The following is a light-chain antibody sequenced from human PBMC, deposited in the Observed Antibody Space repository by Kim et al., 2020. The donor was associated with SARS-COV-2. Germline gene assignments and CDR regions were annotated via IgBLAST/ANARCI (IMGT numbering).Light chain of an antibody. CDR2: GAS. J-gene: IGKJ4*01. CDR3: QQYGSSHS. V-gene: IGKV3-20*01. Sequence: PGERPPPSGRASQSVPSNSLARYQQKPGQTPSLLIYGASSRAPGIPDRFSGSGSGTDFSLTISRLEPEEFAVYYCQQYGSSHSFGGGTKVDIK. CDR1: QSVPSNS.